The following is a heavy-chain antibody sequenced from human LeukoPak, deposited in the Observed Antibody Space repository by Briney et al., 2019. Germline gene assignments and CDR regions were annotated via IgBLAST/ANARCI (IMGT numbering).Heavy chain of an antibody. Sequence: GGSLRLSCAASGFTFSDYYMSWIRQAPGKGLEWVSYISGSSSYTNYADSVKGRFTISRDNAKNSLCLQMNSLRAEDTAVYYCARRHSSSWYDYWGQGTLVTVSS. V-gene: IGHV3-11*03. J-gene: IGHJ4*02. CDR1: GFTFSDYY. CDR2: ISGSSSYT. CDR3: ARRHSSSWYDY. D-gene: IGHD6-13*01.